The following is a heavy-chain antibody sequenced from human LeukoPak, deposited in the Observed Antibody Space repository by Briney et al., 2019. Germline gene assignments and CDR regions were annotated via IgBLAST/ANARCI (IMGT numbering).Heavy chain of an antibody. CDR2: ISSSGSTI. D-gene: IGHD3-3*01. CDR3: ARGRQRRDFWSLGYFDY. CDR1: GFTFSSYE. V-gene: IGHV3-48*03. Sequence: PGRSLRLSCAASGFTFSSYEMNWVRQAPGKGLEWVSYISSSGSTIYYADSVKGRFTISRDNAKNSLYLQMNSLRAEDTAVYYCARGRQRRDFWSLGYFDYRGQGTLVTVSS. J-gene: IGHJ4*02.